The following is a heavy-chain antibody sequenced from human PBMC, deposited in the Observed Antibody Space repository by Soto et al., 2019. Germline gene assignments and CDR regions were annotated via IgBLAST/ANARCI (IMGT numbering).Heavy chain of an antibody. CDR1: GFTFSSYT. Sequence: GGSLRLSCAASGFTFSSYTMHWVRQAPGKGLEYVSAISSNGGSTYYANSVKGRFTISRDNSKNTLYLQMGSLRAEDMAVYYCARGPGYYFDYWGQGTLVTVSS. V-gene: IGHV3-64*01. CDR2: ISSNGGST. J-gene: IGHJ4*02. CDR3: ARGPGYYFDY.